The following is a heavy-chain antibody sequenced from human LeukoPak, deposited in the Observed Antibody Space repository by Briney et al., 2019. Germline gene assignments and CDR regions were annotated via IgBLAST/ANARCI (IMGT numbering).Heavy chain of an antibody. CDR3: ARAAGGWWLQRDYYYYMDV. J-gene: IGHJ6*03. Sequence: PSETLSLTCTVSGYSITSGYYWGWIRQPPGKGLEWIGTIYHSGSTYYNPSLKSRVTISVDTSKNQFSLKLSSVTAADTAVYYCARAAGGWWLQRDYYYYMDVWGKGTTVTVSS. V-gene: IGHV4-38-2*02. CDR1: GYSITSGYY. D-gene: IGHD5-24*01. CDR2: IYHSGST.